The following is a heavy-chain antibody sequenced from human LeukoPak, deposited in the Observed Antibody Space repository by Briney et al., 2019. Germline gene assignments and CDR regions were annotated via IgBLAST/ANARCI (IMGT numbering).Heavy chain of an antibody. Sequence: GGSLRLSCAASGFTFSSYSMNWVRQAPGKGLEWVSSISSSSSYIHYADSVKGRFTISRDNAKNSLYLQMNSLRAEDTAVYYCARDGMTAAEFDYWGQGTLVTVSS. CDR3: ARDGMTAAEFDY. D-gene: IGHD1-26*01. V-gene: IGHV3-21*01. CDR1: GFTFSSYS. CDR2: ISSSSSYI. J-gene: IGHJ4*02.